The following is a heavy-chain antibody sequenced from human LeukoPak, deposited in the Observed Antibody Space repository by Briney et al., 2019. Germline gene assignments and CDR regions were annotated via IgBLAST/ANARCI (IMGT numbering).Heavy chain of an antibody. CDR2: IYPGDSDT. V-gene: IGHV5-51*01. D-gene: IGHD1-1*01. CDR1: GYSFTTHW. CDR3: ARHGRPGTTNFDY. Sequence: GESLKISCKASGYSFTTHWIGWVRQMPGKGLEWMGIIYPGDSDTRYSPSFQGHVTISADKSISTAYLQWSSLKASDTAMYYCARHGRPGTTNFDYWGQGTQVTVSA. J-gene: IGHJ4*02.